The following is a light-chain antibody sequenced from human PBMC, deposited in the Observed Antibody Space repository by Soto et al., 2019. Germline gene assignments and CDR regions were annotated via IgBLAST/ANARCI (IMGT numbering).Light chain of an antibody. CDR1: SSDVGDYNY. J-gene: IGLJ1*01. V-gene: IGLV2-14*03. CDR2: DVS. CDR3: SSYASRSSLDV. Sequence: QSVLTQPASVSGSPGQSITISCTGTSSDVGDYNYVSWFQQHPGKAPKLMIYDVSSRPSGISNRFSGSKSGNTASLTISGLQAEDEADYYCSSYASRSSLDVFGSGTKVTVL.